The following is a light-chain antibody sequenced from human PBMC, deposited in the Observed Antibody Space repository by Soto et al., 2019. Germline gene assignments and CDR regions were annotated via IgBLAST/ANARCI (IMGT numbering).Light chain of an antibody. CDR3: QQYYSTPLP. Sequence: DIVMTQSPDSLAVSLGERATINCKSSQSVLYSSNNKNYLAWYQQKPGQPPKLLIYWASTRESGVPDRFSGRGSGTDFTLTISSLQAEDLAVYYCQQYYSTPLPFAGGPKVEIK. CDR1: QSVLYSSNNKNY. CDR2: WAS. J-gene: IGKJ4*01. V-gene: IGKV4-1*01.